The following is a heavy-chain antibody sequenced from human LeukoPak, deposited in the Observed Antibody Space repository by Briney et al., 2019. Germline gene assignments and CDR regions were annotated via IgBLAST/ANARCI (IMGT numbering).Heavy chain of an antibody. Sequence: PSETLSLTCTVSGGSISSYYWSWIRQPPGKGLEWIGYIYYSGSTNHNPSLKSRVTISVDTSKNQFSLKLSSVTAADTAVYYCARANYDFWSGCWFDPWGQGTLVTVSS. CDR2: IYYSGST. CDR3: ARANYDFWSGCWFDP. D-gene: IGHD3-3*01. CDR1: GGSISSYY. V-gene: IGHV4-59*01. J-gene: IGHJ5*02.